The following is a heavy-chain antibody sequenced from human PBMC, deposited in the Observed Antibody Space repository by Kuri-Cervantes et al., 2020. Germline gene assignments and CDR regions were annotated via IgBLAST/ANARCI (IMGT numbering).Heavy chain of an antibody. D-gene: IGHD6-19*01. CDR2: INSDGSST. Sequence: GGSLRLSCAASGFTFSSYWMHWVRQAPGKGLVWVSRINSDGSSTSYADSVKGRFIISRDNSRNTVSLQLNSLRDEDTAIYYCATRGHSIGWFDCWGQGALVTVSS. CDR1: GFTFSSYW. J-gene: IGHJ5*01. CDR3: ATRGHSIGWFDC. V-gene: IGHV3-74*01.